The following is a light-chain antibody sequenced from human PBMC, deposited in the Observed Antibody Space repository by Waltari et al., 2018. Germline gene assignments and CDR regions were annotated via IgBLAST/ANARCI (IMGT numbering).Light chain of an antibody. Sequence: EIVLTQSPATLSLSPGDTATLSCRASQSVASYLAWYQQRPGQPPRLLIYDPSNRATGVPARFRGSGSGTDFTLTISSLEAEDFAVYYCQQRSNWTPHTFGQGARLEIK. CDR1: QSVASY. V-gene: IGKV3-11*01. CDR2: DPS. CDR3: QQRSNWTPHT. J-gene: IGKJ2*01.